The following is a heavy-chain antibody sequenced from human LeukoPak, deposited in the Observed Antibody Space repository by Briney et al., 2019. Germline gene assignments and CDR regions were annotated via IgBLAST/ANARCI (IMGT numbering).Heavy chain of an antibody. Sequence: SETLSLTCTVSGASISSYYWNWIRQPPGKGLEWIGCIYPSGTTNYNPSLKSRVSMLVDTSKNQFSLKVSSVAAADTAVYYCARLAIRSTWYFDLWGRGTLVTVSS. CDR1: GASISSYY. J-gene: IGHJ2*01. D-gene: IGHD3-10*01. V-gene: IGHV4-4*09. CDR3: ARLAIRSTWYFDL. CDR2: IYPSGTT.